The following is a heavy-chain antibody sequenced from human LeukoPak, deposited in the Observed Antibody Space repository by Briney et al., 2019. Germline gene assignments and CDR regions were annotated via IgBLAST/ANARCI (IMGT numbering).Heavy chain of an antibody. D-gene: IGHD3-10*01. J-gene: IGHJ4*02. CDR1: GFTFSSYG. Sequence: GGSLRLSCAVSGFTFSSYGMHWVRQAPGKGLEWVAVVSYDGSDQYHADSVKGRFTISRDNFKNTLYLQMNSLRAEDTAVYYCAKAVGFGDLLFYFDYWGQGTLVTVSS. CDR2: VSYDGSDQ. V-gene: IGHV3-30*18. CDR3: AKAVGFGDLLFYFDY.